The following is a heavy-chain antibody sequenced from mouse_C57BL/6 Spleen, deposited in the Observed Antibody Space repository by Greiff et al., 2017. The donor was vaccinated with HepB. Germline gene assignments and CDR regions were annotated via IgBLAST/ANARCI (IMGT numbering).Heavy chain of an antibody. CDR3: ARDYYGRFAY. D-gene: IGHD1-1*01. Sequence: QVQLKESGAELVRPGASVKLSCKASGYTFTDYYINWVKQRPGQGLEWIARIYPGSGNTYYNEKFKGKATLTAEKSSSTAYMQLSSLTSEDSAVYFCARDYYGRFAYWGQGTLVTVSA. CDR1: GYTFTDYY. J-gene: IGHJ3*01. V-gene: IGHV1-76*01. CDR2: IYPGSGNT.